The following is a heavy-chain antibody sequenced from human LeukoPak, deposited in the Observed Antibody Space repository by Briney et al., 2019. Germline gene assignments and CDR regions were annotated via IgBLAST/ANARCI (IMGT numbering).Heavy chain of an antibody. D-gene: IGHD6-19*01. CDR1: GFTFSSYA. Sequence: GASLRLSCAASGFTFSSYAMSWVRQAPGKGLEWVSAISGSSYIYYADSVKGRFTISRDNAKNSLYLQMNSLRAEDTAVYYCARAEQWLAYYFDYWGQGTLVTVSS. V-gene: IGHV3-21*01. CDR3: ARAEQWLAYYFDY. CDR2: ISGSSYI. J-gene: IGHJ4*02.